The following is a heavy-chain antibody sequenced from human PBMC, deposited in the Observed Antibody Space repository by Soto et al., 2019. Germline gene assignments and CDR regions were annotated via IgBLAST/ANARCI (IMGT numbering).Heavy chain of an antibody. CDR1: GGSISSGGYS. CDR2: IYHSGST. J-gene: IGHJ3*02. Sequence: TLSLTCAVSGGSISSGGYSCSWIRQPPGKGLEWIGYIYHSGSTYYNPSLKSRVTISVDRSKNQFSLKLSSVTAADTAVYYCARVYSSSWYGAFDIWGQGTMVTVSS. V-gene: IGHV4-30-2*01. D-gene: IGHD6-13*01. CDR3: ARVYSSSWYGAFDI.